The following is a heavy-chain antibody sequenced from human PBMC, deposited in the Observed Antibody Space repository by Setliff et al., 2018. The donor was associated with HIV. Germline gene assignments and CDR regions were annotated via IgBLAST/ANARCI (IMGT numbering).Heavy chain of an antibody. CDR1: GYTFTDYY. CDR3: ARDFFGQRVGATLGY. CDR2: INPDSGGA. J-gene: IGHJ4*02. Sequence: ASVKVSCKASGYTFTDYYMQWVRQAPGQGLEWMGRINPDSGGANYAQKFQGRVTMTRDTSISTAYMELSSLRSDDTAVYYCARDFFGQRVGATLGYWGQGTLVTVSS. D-gene: IGHD1-26*01. V-gene: IGHV1-2*06.